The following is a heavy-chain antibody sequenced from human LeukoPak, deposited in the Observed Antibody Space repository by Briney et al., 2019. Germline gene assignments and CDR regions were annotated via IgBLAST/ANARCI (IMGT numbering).Heavy chain of an antibody. CDR1: GDSISSRTYY. CDR2: IYYSGST. V-gene: IGHV4-39*01. J-gene: IGHJ4*02. Sequence: SETLSLTCTVSGDSISSRTYYWGWIRQPPGKGLEWIGSIYYSGSTYYNSSLKSRVTISEDTSKNQCSLKVTTVTAADTAVYYSARHAGADGSNWSYFDYWGQGPLVTVSS. D-gene: IGHD6-13*01. CDR3: ARHAGADGSNWSYFDY.